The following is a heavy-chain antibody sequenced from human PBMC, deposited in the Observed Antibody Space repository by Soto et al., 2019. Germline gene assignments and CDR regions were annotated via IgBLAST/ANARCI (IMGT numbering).Heavy chain of an antibody. J-gene: IGHJ5*02. Sequence: QVQLVQSGAEVKKPGASVKVSCKASGYTFTSYDINRVRQATGQGLDWMGWMNPNSGNTGYAQKFQGRVTMTRNTSISAAYMELSSMRSEDTAGYYCARGNQDSSSSINWFDPWGQGTLVTVSS. CDR1: GYTFTSYD. CDR3: ARGNQDSSSSINWFDP. D-gene: IGHD6-13*01. V-gene: IGHV1-8*01. CDR2: MNPNSGNT.